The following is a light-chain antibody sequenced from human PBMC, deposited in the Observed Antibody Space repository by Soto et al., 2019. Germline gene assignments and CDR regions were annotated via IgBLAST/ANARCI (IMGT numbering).Light chain of an antibody. Sequence: EIVLTQSPGTLSLSPGERTTLSCRASHSVSSFYFAWYQQKPGQAPRLLIYGASSRATGIPDRFSGSGSGTDFTLTISRLEPEDFAVYYCQQFGTSPPSTFGQGTRLEIK. CDR2: GAS. CDR3: QQFGTSPPST. J-gene: IGKJ5*01. V-gene: IGKV3-20*01. CDR1: HSVSSFY.